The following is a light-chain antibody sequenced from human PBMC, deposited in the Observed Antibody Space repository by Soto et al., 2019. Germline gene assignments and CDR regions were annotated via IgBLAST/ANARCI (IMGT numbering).Light chain of an antibody. V-gene: IGKV1-5*03. CDR3: QQYNSYTWT. J-gene: IGKJ1*01. CDR1: QSISSW. Sequence: DIQMTQSPSTLSASVGDRVTITCRASQSISSWLAWYQQKPGKAPKLLIYKASSLESGVPSRFSGSGSGKEFTLTNSSLQPDDFAPYYCQQYNSYTWTFGQGTKVEIK. CDR2: KAS.